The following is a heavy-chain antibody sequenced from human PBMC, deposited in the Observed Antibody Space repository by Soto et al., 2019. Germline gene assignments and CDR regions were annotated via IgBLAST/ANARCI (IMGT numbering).Heavy chain of an antibody. CDR2: ISAYNDKT. CDR1: GYTFTSYG. V-gene: IGHV1-18*04. Sequence: ASVKVSCKASGYTFTSYGLNWVRQAPGQGLEWMGWISAYNDKTNYAQKVQGRGNLTIDTSTTTGYMELRSLRSDDTAVYYCARGQIQSDFGYWGQGTLVTVSS. D-gene: IGHD3-3*01. J-gene: IGHJ4*02. CDR3: ARGQIQSDFGY.